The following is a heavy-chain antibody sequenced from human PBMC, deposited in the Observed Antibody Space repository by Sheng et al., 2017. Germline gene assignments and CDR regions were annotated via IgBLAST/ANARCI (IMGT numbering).Heavy chain of an antibody. CDR2: IYHSGST. CDR3: AREGDVGRWLP. D-gene: IGHD3-16*01. J-gene: IGHJ5*02. V-gene: IGHV4-38-2*02. CDR1: GYSISSGYY. Sequence: QVQLQESGPGLVKPSETLSLTCAVSGYSISSGYYWDWIRQPPGKGLEWIGSIYHSGSTYYNPSLKSRVTISVDTSKNQFSLKLSSVTAADTAVYYCAREGDVGRWLPWGQGTLVTVSS.